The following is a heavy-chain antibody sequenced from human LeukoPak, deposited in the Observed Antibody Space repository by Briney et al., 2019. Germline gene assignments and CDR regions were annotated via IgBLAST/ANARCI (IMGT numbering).Heavy chain of an antibody. CDR1: GFTFSSYG. V-gene: IGHV3-33*01. J-gene: IGHJ4*02. D-gene: IGHD6-13*01. CDR2: IWYGGSNK. Sequence: GGSLRLSCAASGFTFSSYGMHWVRQAPGKGLEWVAVIWYGGSNKYYADSVKGRFTISRDNSKNTLYLQMNSLRAEDTAVYYCARDLRIAAAGNDYWGQGTLVTVSS. CDR3: ARDLRIAAAGNDY.